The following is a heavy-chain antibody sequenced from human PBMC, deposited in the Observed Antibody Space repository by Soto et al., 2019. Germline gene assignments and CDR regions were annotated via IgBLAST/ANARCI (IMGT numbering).Heavy chain of an antibody. CDR3: ARDSSTGGNWFDP. J-gene: IGHJ5*02. V-gene: IGHV3-21*01. CDR2: ISSSSSYI. D-gene: IGHD4-4*01. Sequence: GGSLRLSCAASGFTFSSYSMNWVRQAPGKGLEWVSSISSSSSYIYYADSVKGRFTISRDNAKNSLYLQMNSLRAEDTAVYYCARDSSTGGNWFDPWGQGTLVTVSS. CDR1: GFTFSSYS.